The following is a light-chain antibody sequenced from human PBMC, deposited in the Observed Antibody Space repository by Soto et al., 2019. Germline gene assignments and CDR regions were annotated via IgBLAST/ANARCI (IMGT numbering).Light chain of an antibody. CDR1: QSVSSSY. CDR2: GAS. Sequence: EIVLTQSPGTLSLSPGERATLSCRASQSVSSSYLAWYQQKPGQAPRLLVYGASSRATGIPDRFSGSGSGTDLTLTISRVEPEDFAVYYCQQYGSSSWTFGQGTKVEIK. V-gene: IGKV3-20*01. J-gene: IGKJ1*01. CDR3: QQYGSSSWT.